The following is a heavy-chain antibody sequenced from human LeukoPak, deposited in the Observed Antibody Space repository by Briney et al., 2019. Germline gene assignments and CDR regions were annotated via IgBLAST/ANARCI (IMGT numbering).Heavy chain of an antibody. D-gene: IGHD6-19*01. CDR1: GGSINSHY. V-gene: IGHV4-59*08. Sequence: SETLSLTCAVSGGSINSHYWGWIRQPPGKGLQWIGDIFYTGKNNYNPSLKSRVTISLDTSKDHLSLHLTSVLAADTAIYYCVRRDPGWNYFDYWGQGIVVTVSS. J-gene: IGHJ4*02. CDR2: IFYTGKN. CDR3: VRRDPGWNYFDY.